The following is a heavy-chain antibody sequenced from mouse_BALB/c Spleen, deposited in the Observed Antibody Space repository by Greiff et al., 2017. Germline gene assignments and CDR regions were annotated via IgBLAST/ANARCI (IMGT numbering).Heavy chain of an antibody. V-gene: IGHV2-4-1*01. J-gene: IGHJ2*01. CDR3: ASSAYGSYYTTHFDY. CDR1: GFSLTSYG. Sequence: VQLQQSGPGLVQPSQSLSITCTVSGFSLTSYGVHWVRQSPGKGLEWLGVIWSGGSTDYNAAFISRLSISKDNSKSQVFFKMNSLQADDTAIYYCASSAYGSYYTTHFDYWGQGTTLTVSS. CDR2: IWSGGST. D-gene: IGHD2-1*01.